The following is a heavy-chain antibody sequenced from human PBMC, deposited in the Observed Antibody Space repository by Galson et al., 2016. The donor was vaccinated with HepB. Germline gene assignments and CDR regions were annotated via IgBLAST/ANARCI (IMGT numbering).Heavy chain of an antibody. CDR3: AKDSGCPNTGCHNNWFDP. J-gene: IGHJ5*02. CDR2: ISYDGRLK. CDR1: GFTFSSYG. V-gene: IGHV3-30*18. D-gene: IGHD2-2*01. Sequence: SLRLSCAASGFTFSSYGMHWVRQAPGEGLEWVALISYDGRLKYYADSVKGRFTISRDNSKNTLYLHMHILRAEATAVYYCAKDSGCPNTGCHNNWFDPWGQGTLVAVSS.